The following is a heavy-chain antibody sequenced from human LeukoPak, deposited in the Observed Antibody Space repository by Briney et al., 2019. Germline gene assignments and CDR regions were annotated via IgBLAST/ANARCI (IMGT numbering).Heavy chain of an antibody. D-gene: IGHD6-6*01. CDR2: IYSGGST. J-gene: IGHJ3*02. CDR3: ARDGEYSSSSGPGVGAFDI. Sequence: GGSLRLSRVASAFTFNNYWMHWVRQAPGKGLEWVSVIYSGGSTYYADSVKGRFTISRDNSKNTLYLQMNSLRAEDTAVYYCARDGEYSSSSGPGVGAFDIWGQGTMVTVSS. V-gene: IGHV3-53*01. CDR1: AFTFNNYW.